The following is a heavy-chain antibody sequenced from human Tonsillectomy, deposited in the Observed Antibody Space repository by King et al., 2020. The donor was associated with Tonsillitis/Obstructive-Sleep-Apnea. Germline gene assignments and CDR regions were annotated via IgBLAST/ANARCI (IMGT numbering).Heavy chain of an antibody. Sequence: VQLQQWGAGLLKPSETLSLTCSVYGGSFSGYYWSWIRQPPGKGLEWIGEISHRGNTNYNPSLKRRVTMSVDTSKNHFSLRLTSVTAADTAVYYCARDRGGVTVTTLGWFDPWGQGTLVTVSS. CDR2: ISHRGNT. J-gene: IGHJ5*02. CDR3: ARDRGGVTVTTLGWFDP. CDR1: GGSFSGYY. V-gene: IGHV4-34*01. D-gene: IGHD4-17*01.